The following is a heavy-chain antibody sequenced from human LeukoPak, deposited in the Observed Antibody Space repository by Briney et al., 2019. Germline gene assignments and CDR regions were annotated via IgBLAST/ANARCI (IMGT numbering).Heavy chain of an antibody. Sequence: PGGSLRLSCAASGFRFSGYVMSWVRQAPRKGLEYVSSIDFSDDGASYYADSVKGRFTISRDNSKNTLFLQMNSLRVEDTAFYYCARVDSGNYDYWGQGTLLTVSS. V-gene: IGHV3-23*01. CDR3: ARVDSGNYDY. J-gene: IGHJ4*02. CDR2: IDFSDDGAS. D-gene: IGHD1-26*01. CDR1: GFRFSGYV.